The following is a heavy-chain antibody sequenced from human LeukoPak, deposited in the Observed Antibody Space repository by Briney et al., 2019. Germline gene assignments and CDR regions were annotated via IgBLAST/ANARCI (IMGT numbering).Heavy chain of an antibody. V-gene: IGHV3-30*18. CDR2: ISYDGSNK. CDR3: AKAGGGDLNGMDV. CDR1: GFTFSSYG. J-gene: IGHJ6*04. Sequence: GRSLRLSCAASGFTFSSYGMHWVRQAPGKGLEWVAVISYDGSNKYYADSVKGRFTISRDNSKNTLYLQMNSLRAEDTAVYYCAKAGGGDLNGMDVWGKGTTVIVSS. D-gene: IGHD2-21*01.